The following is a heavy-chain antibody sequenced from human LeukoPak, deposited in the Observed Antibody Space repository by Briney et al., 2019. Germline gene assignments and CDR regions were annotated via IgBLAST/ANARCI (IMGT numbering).Heavy chain of an antibody. J-gene: IGHJ4*02. CDR2: IYYSGST. Sequence: SETLSLTCTVSGGSISSHYWSWIRQPPGKGLEWIGYIYYSGSTNYNPSLKSRVTISVDTSKNQFSLKLSSVTAADTAVYYCARERTYCSGGSCYDFDYWGQGTLVTVSS. V-gene: IGHV4-59*11. CDR3: ARERTYCSGGSCYDFDY. CDR1: GGSISSHY. D-gene: IGHD2-15*01.